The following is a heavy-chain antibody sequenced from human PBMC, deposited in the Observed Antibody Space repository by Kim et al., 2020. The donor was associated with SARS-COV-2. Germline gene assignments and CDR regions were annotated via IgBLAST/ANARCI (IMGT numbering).Heavy chain of an antibody. D-gene: IGHD3-22*01. J-gene: IGHJ4*02. Sequence: GRTYYEDHVRGRFTIYRDNSKNTLYLQMNSLRAEDTAVYYCLEDSGYSPYWGQGTLVTVSS. V-gene: IGHV3-66*01. CDR2: GRT. CDR3: LEDSGYSPY.